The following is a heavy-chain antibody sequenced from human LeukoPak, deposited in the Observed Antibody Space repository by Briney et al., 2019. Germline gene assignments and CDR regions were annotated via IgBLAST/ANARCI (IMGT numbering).Heavy chain of an antibody. V-gene: IGHV2-5*02. CDR3: AYIVITFGGIDARDAFEI. D-gene: IGHD3-16*01. Sequence: SGPTLVNPTQTLTLTCTFSGFSLSTRRVGVGWVRQPPGEALEWLAVIYWDDDKRYSPSLKSRLTISKDTFKNQVVLTMTNMDPVDTATYYCAYIVITFGGIDARDAFEIWGQGTVVTVSS. CDR1: GFSLSTRRVG. CDR2: IYWDDDK. J-gene: IGHJ3*02.